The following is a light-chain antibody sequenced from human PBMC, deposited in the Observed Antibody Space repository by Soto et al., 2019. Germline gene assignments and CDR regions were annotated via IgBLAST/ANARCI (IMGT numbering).Light chain of an antibody. Sequence: DIQVTQSPPTLSASVGDRVTITCRASQTISTWMAWYQQKPGKAPKLLIYFTSNLQSGVPSRFSGSGSGTDFTLTISSLQPEDFATYYCQQSDSTPITFGQGTRLEIK. J-gene: IGKJ5*01. CDR2: FTS. CDR3: QQSDSTPIT. V-gene: IGKV1-39*01. CDR1: QTISTW.